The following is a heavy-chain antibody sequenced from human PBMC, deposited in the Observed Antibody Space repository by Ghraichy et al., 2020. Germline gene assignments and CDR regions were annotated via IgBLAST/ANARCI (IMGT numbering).Heavy chain of an antibody. CDR2: ISYDGSNK. CDR1: GFTFSSYG. V-gene: IGHV3-30*18. CDR3: AKLPRVTEPFDY. D-gene: IGHD4-11*01. J-gene: IGHJ4*02. Sequence: GGSLRLSCAASGFTFSSYGMHWVRQAPGKGLEWVAVISYDGSNKYCADSVKGRFTISRDNSKNTLYLQMNSLRAEDTAVYYCAKLPRVTEPFDYWGQGTLVTVSS.